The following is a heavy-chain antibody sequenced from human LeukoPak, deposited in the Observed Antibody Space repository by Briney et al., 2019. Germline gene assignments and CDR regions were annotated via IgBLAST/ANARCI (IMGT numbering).Heavy chain of an antibody. D-gene: IGHD3-10*01. V-gene: IGHV4-34*01. CDR3: ARGHGSGSYYNLLYYYGMDV. CDR2: INHSGST. CDR1: GGSFSGYY. J-gene: IGHJ6*04. Sequence: KASETLSLTCAVYGGSFSGYYWSWIRQPPGKGLEWIGEINHSGSTNYNPSLKSRVTISVDTSKNQFSLKLSSVTAADTAVYYCARGHGSGSYYNLLYYYGMDVWGKGTAVTVSS.